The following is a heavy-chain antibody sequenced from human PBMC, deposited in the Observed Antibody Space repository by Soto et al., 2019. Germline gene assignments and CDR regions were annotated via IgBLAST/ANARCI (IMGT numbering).Heavy chain of an antibody. J-gene: IGHJ4*02. V-gene: IGHV3-23*01. Sequence: GGSLRLSCAASGFTFSSYAMSWVRQAPGKGLEWVSIITSDGRTYYADSVKGRFTISRDNSKNTVYLQMNSPRAEDTAVYYCAKDYSTVTTDPLSVVLFDYWGQGALVTVSS. CDR2: ITSDGRT. D-gene: IGHD4-17*01. CDR3: AKDYSTVTTDPLSVVLFDY. CDR1: GFTFSSYA.